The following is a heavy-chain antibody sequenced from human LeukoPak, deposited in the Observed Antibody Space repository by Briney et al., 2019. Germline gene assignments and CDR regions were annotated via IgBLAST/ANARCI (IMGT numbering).Heavy chain of an antibody. Sequence: SGPALVKPTQTLTLTCTFSGFSLSTSGRCVSWIRHPPAKALEWLARIDWDDDNYYRTSLKTRLTISKDTSKNQVVLTMTNMDPVDTATYYCARIPHGDYAFDYWGQGTLVTVSS. D-gene: IGHD4-17*01. V-gene: IGHV2-70*11. CDR1: GFSLSTSGRC. CDR3: ARIPHGDYAFDY. CDR2: IDWDDDN. J-gene: IGHJ4*02.